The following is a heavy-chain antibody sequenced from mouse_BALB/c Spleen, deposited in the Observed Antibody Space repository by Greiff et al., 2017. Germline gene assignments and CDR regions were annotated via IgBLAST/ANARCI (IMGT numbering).Heavy chain of an antibody. V-gene: IGHV5-4*02. CDR3: ARAPFPYAMDY. CDR2: ISDGGSYT. Sequence: EVKLMESGGGLVKPGGSLKLSCAASGFTFSDYYMYWVRQTPEKRLEWVATISDGGSYTYYPDSVKGRFTISRDNAKNNLYLQMSSLKSEDTAMYYCARAPFPYAMDYWGQGTSVTVSS. J-gene: IGHJ4*01. CDR1: GFTFSDYY.